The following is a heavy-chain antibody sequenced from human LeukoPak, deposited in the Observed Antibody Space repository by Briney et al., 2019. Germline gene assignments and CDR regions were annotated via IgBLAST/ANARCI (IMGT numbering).Heavy chain of an antibody. CDR3: ARVGPENGMDV. V-gene: IGHV4-59*01. J-gene: IGHJ6*01. Sequence: SETLSLTCTGSGVSISSYYWSWLRQPPGKGLEWIGYIYYSGSTNYNPPLKSRVTISVDTSKNQFSLKLSSVTAADTAVYYCARVGPENGMDVWGQGATVTVSS. CDR1: GVSISSYY. CDR2: IYYSGST.